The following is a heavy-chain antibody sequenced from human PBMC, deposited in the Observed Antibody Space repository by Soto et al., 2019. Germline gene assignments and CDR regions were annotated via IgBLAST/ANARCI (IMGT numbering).Heavy chain of an antibody. V-gene: IGHV3-48*01. CDR1: GFTFSINR. Sequence: EVHLVESGGDLVQPGGSLRLSCAASGFTFSINRMNWVRQAPGKGLEWVSYIDSKSGTIYYADSVKGRFTISRDNARNALYLQMSSLRAEDTAVYYCVREVCSGGCYSDYWGQGTLVTVSS. D-gene: IGHD2-15*01. CDR2: IDSKSGTI. J-gene: IGHJ4*02. CDR3: VREVCSGGCYSDY.